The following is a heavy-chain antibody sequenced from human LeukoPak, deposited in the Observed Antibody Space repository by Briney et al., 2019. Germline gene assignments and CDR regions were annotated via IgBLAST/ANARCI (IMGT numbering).Heavy chain of an antibody. J-gene: IGHJ4*02. CDR2: IYHSGST. Sequence: PSETLSLTCSVSGGSISIYYWSWTRQPPGKGLEWIGEIYHSGSTNYNPSLKSRVTISVDKSKNQFSLKLSSVTAADTAVYYCARAGFYGGINYFDYWGQGTLVTVSS. D-gene: IGHD4-23*01. V-gene: IGHV4-59*12. CDR3: ARAGFYGGINYFDY. CDR1: GGSISIYY.